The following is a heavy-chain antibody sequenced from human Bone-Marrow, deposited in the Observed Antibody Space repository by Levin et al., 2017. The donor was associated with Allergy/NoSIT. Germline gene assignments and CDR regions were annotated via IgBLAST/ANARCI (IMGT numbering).Heavy chain of an antibody. CDR3: ARGLGSSGGYYFDY. J-gene: IGHJ4*02. CDR2: MNPNSGNT. V-gene: IGHV1-8*01. CDR1: GYTFTSYD. D-gene: IGHD6-19*01. Sequence: GESLKISCKASGYTFTSYDINWVRQATGQGLEWMGWMNPNSGNTGYAQKFQGRVTMTRNNSISTAYMVLSSLSSEDTAVYYCARGLGSSGGYYFDYWGQGAPVTVSS.